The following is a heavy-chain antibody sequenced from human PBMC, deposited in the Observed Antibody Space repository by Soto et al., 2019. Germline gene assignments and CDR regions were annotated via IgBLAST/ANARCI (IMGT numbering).Heavy chain of an antibody. CDR2: IYYSGST. CDR1: GGSVSSGSYY. Sequence: SETLSLTCPVSGGSVSSGSYYWSWIRQPPGKGLEWIGYIYYSGSTNYNPSLKSRVTISVDTSKNQFSLKLSSVTAADTAVYYCARSNYDILTGYPYPPYYYYYMDVWGKGTTVTVSS. J-gene: IGHJ6*03. V-gene: IGHV4-61*01. CDR3: ARSNYDILTGYPYPPYYYYYMDV. D-gene: IGHD3-9*01.